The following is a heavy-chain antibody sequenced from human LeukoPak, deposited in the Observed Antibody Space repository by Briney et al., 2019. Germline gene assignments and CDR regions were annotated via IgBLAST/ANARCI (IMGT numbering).Heavy chain of an antibody. D-gene: IGHD4-17*01. V-gene: IGHV3-30*18. CDR2: ISYEGSNK. Sequence: GGSLRLSCAASGFTFSSYNTNWVRQAPGKGLEWVAVISYEGSNKYYADSVKGRFTSSRDNSKNTLYLQMNSLRAEDTAVYYCAKSGDYGDYRFNQRYFDIWGRGTLVTVSS. CDR1: GFTFSSYN. CDR3: AKSGDYGDYRFNQRYFDI. J-gene: IGHJ2*01.